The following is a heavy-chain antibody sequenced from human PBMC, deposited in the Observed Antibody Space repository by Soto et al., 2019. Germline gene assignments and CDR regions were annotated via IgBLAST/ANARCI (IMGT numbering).Heavy chain of an antibody. CDR1: GGSTSSYY. CDR2: IYYSGST. V-gene: IGHV4-59*01. J-gene: IGHJ4*02. CDR3: EHRRPNYPIDS. Sequence: SETLSLTCSVSGGSTSSYYWSWIRQPPGKGLEWIGYIYYSGSTDYSPSLKSRVTMSIDTSKNQVVLTMTNMDPVDTATYYCEHRRPNYPIDSWGQGTLVTVSS. D-gene: IGHD2-8*01.